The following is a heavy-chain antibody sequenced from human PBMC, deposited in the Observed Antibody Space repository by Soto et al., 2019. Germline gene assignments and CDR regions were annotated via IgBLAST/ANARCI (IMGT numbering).Heavy chain of an antibody. CDR1: GGSISSYY. Sequence: PSETLSLTCTVSGGSISSYYWSWIRQPPGKGLEWIGYIYYSGSTNYNPSLKSLVTISVDTSKNQFSRKLSSVPAADTAVYYCARHVFNWGTRSLYCSGGSCYFEYWGQGTLVTVSS. J-gene: IGHJ4*02. CDR3: ARHVFNWGTRSLYCSGGSCYFEY. V-gene: IGHV4-59*08. CDR2: IYYSGST. D-gene: IGHD2-15*01.